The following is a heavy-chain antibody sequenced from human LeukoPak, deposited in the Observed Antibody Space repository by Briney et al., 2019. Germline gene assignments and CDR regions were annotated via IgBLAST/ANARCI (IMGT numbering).Heavy chain of an antibody. J-gene: IGHJ3*02. CDR1: GDSITSSSYY. Sequence: PSETLSLTCTVSGDSITSSSYYWGWIRHPPGKGLEWSGDFYYSGSTYYNPSLKSRVTISVDTSKNQSSLKLSSVTAADTAVYYRARHTRPGYSGYENAFDTWGQGKMVTVSS. V-gene: IGHV4-39*01. CDR2: FYYSGST. CDR3: ARHTRPGYSGYENAFDT. D-gene: IGHD5-12*01.